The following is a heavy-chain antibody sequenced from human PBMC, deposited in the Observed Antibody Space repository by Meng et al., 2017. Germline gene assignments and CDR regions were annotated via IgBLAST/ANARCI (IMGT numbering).Heavy chain of an antibody. V-gene: IGHV4-31*03. CDR3: ARDVTGHYYFDY. CDR1: GGSISSGGYF. D-gene: IGHD2-21*02. CDR2: MYPSGST. J-gene: IGHJ4*02. Sequence: VPLQGSGPGLVKPSETLFLTCTVAGGSISSGGYFWGWTRQHPGKGLEWIGYMYPSGSTHYNPSQESRVTISIDTSKNQLSLELSSVTAADTAVYYCARDVTGHYYFDYWGQGTLVTVSS.